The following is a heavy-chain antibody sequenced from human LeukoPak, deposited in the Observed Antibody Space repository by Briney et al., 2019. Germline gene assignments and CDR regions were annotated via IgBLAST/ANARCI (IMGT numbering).Heavy chain of an antibody. CDR1: GGTFSSYV. V-gene: IGHV1-69*06. Sequence: ASVKVSCKASGGTFSSYVISWVRQAPGQGLEWMGGIIPVFGTANYAQKFQGRVTITADKSTSTAYMELNSLRSEDTAVYYCARASYSSNYYYYYMDVWGKGTTVTVSS. D-gene: IGHD3-10*01. CDR3: ARASYSSNYYYYYMDV. J-gene: IGHJ6*03. CDR2: IIPVFGTA.